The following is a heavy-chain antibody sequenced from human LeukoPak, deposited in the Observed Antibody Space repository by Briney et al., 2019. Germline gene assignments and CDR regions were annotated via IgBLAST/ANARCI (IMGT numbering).Heavy chain of an antibody. J-gene: IGHJ3*02. CDR1: GFTFSEYN. D-gene: IGHD5-12*01. CDR3: ARNWRSIVATPGAFDI. Sequence: EGSLRLSCAASGFTFSEYNMNWVRQAPGKGLEWVSSISGSGSYIYYADSMKGRFTISRDNAKNSLYLQMNSLRAEDTAVFYCARNWRSIVATPGAFDIRGQGTMVTVSS. CDR2: ISGSGSYI. V-gene: IGHV3-21*01.